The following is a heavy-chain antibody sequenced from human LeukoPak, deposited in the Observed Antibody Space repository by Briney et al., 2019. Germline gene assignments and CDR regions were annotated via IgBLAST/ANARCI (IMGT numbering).Heavy chain of an antibody. J-gene: IGHJ6*02. Sequence: ASVKVSCKASGYTFTGYYMHWVRQAPGQGLEWMGWINPNSGGTNYAQKFQGRVTMTRDTSISTAYMELSRLRSDDTAVYYCARTPRDIVATIQYYYYGMDVWGQGTTVTVSS. D-gene: IGHD5-12*01. CDR3: ARTPRDIVATIQYYYYGMDV. CDR1: GYTFTGYY. V-gene: IGHV1-2*02. CDR2: INPNSGGT.